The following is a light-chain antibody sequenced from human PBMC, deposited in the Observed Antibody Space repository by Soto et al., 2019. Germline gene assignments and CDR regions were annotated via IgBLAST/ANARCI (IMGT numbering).Light chain of an antibody. Sequence: DIEMTQYPSTLSASIGDRVTITCGASQSVSSWLAWYQQKPGKAPKLLIYKASILQSGVPSRLRGSGYGTELTLTISSMQNDDFATYHCQQYNSYPRTFGHGTKVDIK. CDR2: KAS. CDR1: QSVSSW. V-gene: IGKV1-5*03. J-gene: IGKJ1*01. CDR3: QQYNSYPRT.